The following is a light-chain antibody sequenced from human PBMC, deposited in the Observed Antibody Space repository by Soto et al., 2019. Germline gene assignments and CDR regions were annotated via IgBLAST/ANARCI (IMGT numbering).Light chain of an antibody. V-gene: IGKV3-20*01. CDR2: STS. J-gene: IGKJ3*01. CDR3: QQYGSSPFT. CDR1: QTVSISY. Sequence: EIVLTQSPGTLSLSPGERATLSCRASQTVSISYLAWYQQKPGQAPRLLIYSTSSRATGIPDRFSGSGSGTDFTLTISRLEPEDFAVYYCQQYGSSPFTFGPGTKVDIK.